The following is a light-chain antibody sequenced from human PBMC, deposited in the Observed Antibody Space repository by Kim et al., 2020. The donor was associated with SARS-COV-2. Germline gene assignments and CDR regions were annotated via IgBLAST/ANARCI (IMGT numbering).Light chain of an antibody. CDR1: SSDVGGYNY. Sequence: QSALTQPRSVSGSPGQSVTISCTGTSSDVGGYNYVSWYQQHPGRAPKLMINDVTKRPSGVPDRFSGSKSGNTASLTISGLQAEDEADYYCCSYAGGYNHVVFGGGTQLTVL. CDR3: CSYAGGYNHVV. J-gene: IGLJ2*01. V-gene: IGLV2-11*01. CDR2: DVT.